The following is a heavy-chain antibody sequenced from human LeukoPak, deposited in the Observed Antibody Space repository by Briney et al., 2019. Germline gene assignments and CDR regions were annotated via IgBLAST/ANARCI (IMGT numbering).Heavy chain of an antibody. Sequence: ASVKVSCKASGYTFTSYCISWVGQAPAQGLEWMGWISAYNGNTNYAQKLQGRVTMTTDTSTSTAYMELRSLRSDDAAVYYCARVDRKTDAFDIWGQGTMVTVSS. CDR3: ARVDRKTDAFDI. D-gene: IGHD3-9*01. CDR1: GYTFTSYC. V-gene: IGHV1-18*01. CDR2: ISAYNGNT. J-gene: IGHJ3*02.